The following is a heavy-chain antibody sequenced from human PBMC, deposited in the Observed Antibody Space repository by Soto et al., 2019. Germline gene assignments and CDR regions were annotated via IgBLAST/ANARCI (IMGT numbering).Heavy chain of an antibody. CDR2: IYYSGST. J-gene: IGHJ5*02. CDR3: ARQMLIGRGWFDP. CDR1: GGSVSSGTYY. D-gene: IGHD3-10*02. Sequence: PSETLSLTCTVSGGSVSSGTYYWSWIRQPPGKGLEWIGYIYYSGSTYYNPSLKSRVTISLDTSKNRFSLRLSSVTAADTAVYYCARQMLIGRGWFDPWGQGTLVTVSS. V-gene: IGHV4-61*01.